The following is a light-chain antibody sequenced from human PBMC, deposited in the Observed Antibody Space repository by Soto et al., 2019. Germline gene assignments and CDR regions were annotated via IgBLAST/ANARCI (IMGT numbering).Light chain of an antibody. CDR2: DDT. J-gene: IGLJ1*01. V-gene: IGLV3-21*02. CDR3: QVWDTSSDQYV. Sequence: SYELTQPLSVSVALGQTARITCGGNNIGSKSVHWYQQKPGQAPVLVVYDDTDRPSGIPERFSGSNSGNTATLTISRVEGGDEADFYCQVWDTSSDQYVFGTGTKVTVL. CDR1: NIGSKS.